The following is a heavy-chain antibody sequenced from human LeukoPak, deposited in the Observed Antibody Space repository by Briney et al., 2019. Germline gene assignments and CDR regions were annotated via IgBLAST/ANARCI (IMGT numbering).Heavy chain of an antibody. J-gene: IGHJ5*02. CDR1: GGSISSGSYY. D-gene: IGHD2-15*01. CDR2: IYTSGST. Sequence: SQTLSLTCSVSGGSISSGSYYVNWIRQPAGKGLECSGLIYTSGSTIYNPSLKSRLTISVDTSKNQFSLKLSSVTASDTAVYYCARETDIVVVVAATEQNWFDPRGQGTLVTVSS. CDR3: ARETDIVVVVAATEQNWFDP. V-gene: IGHV4-61*02.